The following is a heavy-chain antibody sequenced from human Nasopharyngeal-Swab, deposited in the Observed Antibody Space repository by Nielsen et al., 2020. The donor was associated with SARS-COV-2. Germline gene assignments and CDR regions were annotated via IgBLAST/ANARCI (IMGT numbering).Heavy chain of an antibody. CDR3: ATESGYYRGGYFQH. V-gene: IGHV3-9*01. Sequence: SLKISCAASGFTFDDYAMHWVRQAPGKGLEWVSGISWNSGSIGYADSVKGRFTISRDNAKNSLYLQMNSLRAEDTALYYCATESGYYRGGYFQHWGQGTLVTVSS. D-gene: IGHD3-3*01. J-gene: IGHJ1*01. CDR1: GFTFDDYA. CDR2: ISWNSGSI.